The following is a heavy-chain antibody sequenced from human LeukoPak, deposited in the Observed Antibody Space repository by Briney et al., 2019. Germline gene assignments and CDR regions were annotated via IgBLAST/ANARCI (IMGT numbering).Heavy chain of an antibody. CDR3: ARGHGWRGANWFDP. CDR1: GASFSSYY. V-gene: IGHV4-59*01. Sequence: SETLSLSCTVSGASFSSYYWSWIRQPPGTGLEWIGYIYYSGSTNYNPSLKSRVTISVDTSKNQFSLKLSSVTAADTAVYYCARGHGWRGANWFDPWGQGTLVTVSS. J-gene: IGHJ5*02. CDR2: IYYSGST. D-gene: IGHD6-19*01.